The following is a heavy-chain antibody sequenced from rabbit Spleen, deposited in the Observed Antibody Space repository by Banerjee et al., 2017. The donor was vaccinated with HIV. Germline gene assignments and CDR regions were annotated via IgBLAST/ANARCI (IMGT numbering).Heavy chain of an antibody. CDR1: GFSFSNKAV. CDR3: ARGSATMTLVITGYYLSL. D-gene: IGHD2-1*01. Sequence: QEQLVESGGGLVRPEGSLKLSCTASGFSFSNKAVMCWVRQAPGKGLQWIACINAVTGKAVYATWAKGRFPFSKTSSTTVTLQMTSLTAADTATYFCARGSATMTLVITGYYLSLWGPGTLVTVS. CDR2: INAVTGKA. J-gene: IGHJ4*01. V-gene: IGHV1S45*01.